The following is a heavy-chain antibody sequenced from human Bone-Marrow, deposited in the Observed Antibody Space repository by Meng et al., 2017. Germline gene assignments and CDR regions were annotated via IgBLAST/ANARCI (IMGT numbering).Heavy chain of an antibody. CDR1: GGSFSGYY. Sequence: SETLSLTCAVYGGSFSGYYWSWIRQPPGKGLEWIGDINHSGSTNYNPSLKSRVTISVDTSNNQFSLKLSSVTAADTAVYYCARLTDYCGGDCYGNWFDPWGQGTLVTVSS. D-gene: IGHD2-21*02. CDR2: INHSGST. V-gene: IGHV4-34*01. CDR3: ARLTDYCGGDCYGNWFDP. J-gene: IGHJ5*02.